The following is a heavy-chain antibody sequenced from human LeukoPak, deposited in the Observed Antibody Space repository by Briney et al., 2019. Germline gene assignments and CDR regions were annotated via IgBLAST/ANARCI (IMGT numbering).Heavy chain of an antibody. CDR3: AEAKYGDYSFDAFDN. CDR2: ISRSGGST. D-gene: IGHD4-17*01. CDR1: GFTFSSYA. V-gene: IGHV3-23*01. J-gene: IGHJ3*02. Sequence: PGGSLRLSCAASGFTFSSYAMSWVRQAPGKGLEWVSAISRSGGSTYYADSVKGRFTISRDNSKNTLYLQMNSLRAEDTAVYYCAEAKYGDYSFDAFDNWGQGTMGTVAS.